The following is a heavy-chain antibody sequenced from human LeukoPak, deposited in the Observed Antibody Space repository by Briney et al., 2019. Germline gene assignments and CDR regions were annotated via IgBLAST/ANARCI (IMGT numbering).Heavy chain of an antibody. J-gene: IGHJ4*02. CDR1: GFTFSDSY. Sequence: PGGSLRLSCAASGFTFSDSYMTWIRQAPGKGLEWVSYISNSGSSIYYADSVKGRFTTSRDNAKSSLYLQMNSLKTEDTAVCYCTSLVWVDFSSTSSNPPDYWGQGTLVTVSS. CDR2: ISNSGSSI. CDR3: TSLVWVDFSSTSSNPPDY. V-gene: IGHV3-11*01. D-gene: IGHD2-2*01.